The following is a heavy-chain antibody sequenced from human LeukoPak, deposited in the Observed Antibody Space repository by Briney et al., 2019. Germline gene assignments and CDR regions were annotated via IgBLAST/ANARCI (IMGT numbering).Heavy chain of an antibody. D-gene: IGHD5-24*01. Sequence: GGSLRLSCAASGFTFSSSTMNWVRQAPGKGLEWVASINSRSSSMHYADSVKGRFTISRDNSKSTLFLQMNSLRAEDTAVYYCARDGGGGYNQIDFWGQGTLLTVSS. CDR2: INSRSSSM. CDR1: GFTFSSST. V-gene: IGHV3-21*01. J-gene: IGHJ4*02. CDR3: ARDGGGGYNQIDF.